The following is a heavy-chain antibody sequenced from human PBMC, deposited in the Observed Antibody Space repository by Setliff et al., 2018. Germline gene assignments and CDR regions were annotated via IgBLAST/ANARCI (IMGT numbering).Heavy chain of an antibody. CDR2: INNYSFKT. D-gene: IGHD3-22*01. Sequence: ASVKVSCKASGYTFSNYGVTWVRQAPGQGLEWMGWINNYSFKTNYPQEFLGRVTVTTDTSTGTAYMELGSLTSDDTAIYYCARINFYVSSGYYYAPDYWGPGTLVTVSS. CDR1: GYTFSNYG. CDR3: ARINFYVSSGYYYAPDY. V-gene: IGHV1-18*01. J-gene: IGHJ4*02.